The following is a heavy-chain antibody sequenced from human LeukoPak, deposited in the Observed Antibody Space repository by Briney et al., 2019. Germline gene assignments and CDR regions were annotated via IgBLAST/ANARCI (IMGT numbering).Heavy chain of an antibody. D-gene: IGHD2-2*01. CDR3: ARDGDCSRTSCHYFDY. Sequence: SETLSLTCTVSGGSSSSYYWSWIRQPPGKGLEWIGYIYYSGSTNYNPSLKSRVAISADTSKNQFSLKLSSVTAADTAVYYCARDGDCSRTSCHYFDYWGQGTLATVSS. J-gene: IGHJ4*02. CDR1: GGSSSSYY. V-gene: IGHV4-59*01. CDR2: IYYSGST.